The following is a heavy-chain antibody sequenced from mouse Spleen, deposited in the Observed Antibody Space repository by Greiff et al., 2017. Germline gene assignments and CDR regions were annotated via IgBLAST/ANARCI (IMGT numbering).Heavy chain of an antibody. Sequence: EVKLMESGGGLVKPGGSLKLSCAASGFTFSSYTMSWVRQTPAKRLEWVATISSGGGNTYYPDSVKGRFTISRDNARNTLYLQMSSLRSEDTAMYYCARLGSSGYPFAYWGQGTLVTVSA. CDR3: ARLGSSGYPFAY. D-gene: IGHD3-1*01. V-gene: IGHV5-9*04. J-gene: IGHJ3*01. CDR1: GFTFSSYT. CDR2: ISSGGGNT.